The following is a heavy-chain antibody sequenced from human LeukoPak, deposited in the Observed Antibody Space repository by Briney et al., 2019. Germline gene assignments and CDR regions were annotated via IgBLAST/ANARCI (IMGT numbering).Heavy chain of an antibody. CDR3: AREEGDGDRNGNFDY. J-gene: IGHJ4*02. V-gene: IGHV1-46*01. CDR2: INPSGGST. Sequence: ASVKVSCTASGYTFTSYGISWVRQAPGQGLEWMGIINPSGGSTSYAQKFQGRVTMTRDMSTSTVHMELSSLRSEDTAVYYCAREEGDGDRNGNFDYWGQGTLVTVSS. D-gene: IGHD4-17*01. CDR1: GYTFTSYG.